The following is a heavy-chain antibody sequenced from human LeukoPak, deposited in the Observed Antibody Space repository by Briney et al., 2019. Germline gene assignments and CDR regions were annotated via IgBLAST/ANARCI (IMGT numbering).Heavy chain of an antibody. Sequence: PGGSLRLSCAASGFTFDDYGMSWVRQAPGKRLEWVSGINWNGGSTGYADSVKGRFTISRDNAKNSLYLQMNSLRAEDTALYHCARDHLSGSGWYYAFDIWGQGTMVTVSS. CDR2: INWNGGST. V-gene: IGHV3-20*01. D-gene: IGHD6-19*01. CDR3: ARDHLSGSGWYYAFDI. J-gene: IGHJ3*02. CDR1: GFTFDDYG.